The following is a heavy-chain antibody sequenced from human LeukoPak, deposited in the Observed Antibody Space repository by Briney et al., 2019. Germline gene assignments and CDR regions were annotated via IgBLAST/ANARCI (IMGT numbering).Heavy chain of an antibody. Sequence: GGSLRLSCAASGFTFSSYSMNWVRQAPGKGLEWVSSISSSSSYIYYADSVKGRFTISRDNAKNSLYLQMNSLRAEDTAVYYCARSGSGSYYNAYFDYWGQGTLVTVSS. V-gene: IGHV3-21*01. CDR3: ARSGSGSYYNAYFDY. CDR2: ISSSSSYI. D-gene: IGHD3-10*01. CDR1: GFTFSSYS. J-gene: IGHJ4*02.